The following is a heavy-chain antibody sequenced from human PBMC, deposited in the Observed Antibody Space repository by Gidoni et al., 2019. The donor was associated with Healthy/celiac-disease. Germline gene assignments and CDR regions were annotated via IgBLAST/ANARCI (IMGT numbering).Heavy chain of an antibody. J-gene: IGHJ4*02. CDR2: INHSGST. Sequence: QVQLQQWGAGLLKPSETLSLTCAVYGGSFSGYYWSWIRQPPGKGLEWIGEINHSGSTNYNPSLKSRVTISVDTSKNQFSLKLSSVTAADTAVYYCARGRARGFDYWGQGTLVTVSS. CDR3: ARGRARGFDY. V-gene: IGHV4-34*01. D-gene: IGHD3-10*01. CDR1: GGSFSGYY.